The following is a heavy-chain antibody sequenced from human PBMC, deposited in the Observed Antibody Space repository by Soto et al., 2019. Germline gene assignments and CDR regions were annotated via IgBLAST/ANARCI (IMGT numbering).Heavy chain of an antibody. CDR3: ARVRRAYSSSSYGMDV. J-gene: IGHJ6*02. CDR1: GFTFSSYA. V-gene: IGHV3-30-3*01. D-gene: IGHD6-13*01. CDR2: ISYDGSNK. Sequence: GGSLRLSCAASGFTFSSYAMHWVRQAPGKGLEWVAVISYDGSNKYYADSVKGRFTISRDNSKNTLYLQMNSLRAEDTAVYYCARVRRAYSSSSYGMDVWGQGTTVTVSS.